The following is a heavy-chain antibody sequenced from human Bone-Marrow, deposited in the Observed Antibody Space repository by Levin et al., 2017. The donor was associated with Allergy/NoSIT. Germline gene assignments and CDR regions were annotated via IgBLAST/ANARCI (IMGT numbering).Heavy chain of an antibody. CDR3: ARQYRYFDWVSLDY. D-gene: IGHD3-9*01. CDR2: IYSGGST. V-gene: IGHV4-59*08. Sequence: RSQTLSLTCTVSGGSISGYYWSWIRQPPGKGLEWIGYIYSGGSTKYNPSLKNRVSISVDTSKNQFSLRLNSVTAADTAVYYCARQYRYFDWVSLDYWGQGSLVTVSS. CDR1: GGSISGYY. J-gene: IGHJ4*02.